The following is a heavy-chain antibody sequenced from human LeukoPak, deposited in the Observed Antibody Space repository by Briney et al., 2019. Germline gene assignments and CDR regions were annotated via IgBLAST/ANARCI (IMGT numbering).Heavy chain of an antibody. J-gene: IGHJ5*02. D-gene: IGHD6-13*01. V-gene: IGHV1-8*02. CDR1: GGTFSSYA. CDR3: ASGRSRRDHWFDP. Sequence: ASVKVSCKASGGTFSSYAISWVRQAPGQGLEWMGWMNPNSGNTGYAQKFQGRVTMTRNTSISTAYMELSSLRSEDTAVYYCASGRSRRDHWFDPWGQGTLVTVSS. CDR2: MNPNSGNT.